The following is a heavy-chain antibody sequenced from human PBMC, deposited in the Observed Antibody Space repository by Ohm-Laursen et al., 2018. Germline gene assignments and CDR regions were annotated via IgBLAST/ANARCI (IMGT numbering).Heavy chain of an antibody. J-gene: IGHJ4*02. CDR2: IKNKATGGTT. CDR1: GFIFSNAW. V-gene: IGHV3-15*01. Sequence: SLRLSCAASGFIFSNAWMSWVRQAPGKGLEWVGLIKNKATGGTTHYAAPVQGRFTISRDDSENKVYLQMNSLKTEDTALYYCTTHYMGWGQGTLVTVSS. D-gene: IGHD4-11*01. CDR3: TTHYMG.